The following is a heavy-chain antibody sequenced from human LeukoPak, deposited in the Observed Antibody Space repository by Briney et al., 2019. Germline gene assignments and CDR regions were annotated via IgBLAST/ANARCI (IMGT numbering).Heavy chain of an antibody. Sequence: GGSLRLSCAASGFTFDDYAMHWVRQAPGKGLEWVSGISWNSGSIGYADSVKGRFTISRDNAKNSLYLQMNSLRAEDTALYYCAKGPHPPPTSGSYYEGGYFDYWGQGTLVTVSS. CDR3: AKGPHPPPTSGSYYEGGYFDY. CDR2: ISWNSGSI. CDR1: GFTFDDYA. V-gene: IGHV3-9*01. J-gene: IGHJ4*02. D-gene: IGHD1-26*01.